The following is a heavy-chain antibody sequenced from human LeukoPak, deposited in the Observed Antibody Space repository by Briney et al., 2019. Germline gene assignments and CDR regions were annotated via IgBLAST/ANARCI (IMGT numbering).Heavy chain of an antibody. CDR3: ARGVVACPN. Sequence: GGSLRLSCAASGFTVSSNYMTWVRQAPGKGLEWVSVIYKSAITYYADTVKGRFTISRDNAKNSLYLQMNSLRAEDTAVYFCARGVVACPNWGQGTLVTVSS. D-gene: IGHD2-21*01. CDR1: GFTVSSNY. V-gene: IGHV3-53*01. CDR2: IYKSAIT. J-gene: IGHJ4*02.